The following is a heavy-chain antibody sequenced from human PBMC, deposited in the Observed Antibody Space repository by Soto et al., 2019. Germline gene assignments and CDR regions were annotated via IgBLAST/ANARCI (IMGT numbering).Heavy chain of an antibody. J-gene: IGHJ5*01. V-gene: IGHV4-30-4*01. Sequence: SETLSLTCSVSGVSICSVDYFWAWIRQPPGQALEYIGYIYKSATTYYNPSFESRVAISLDTSKSQFSLNVTSVTAADTAVYFCARGRYCLTGRCFPNWFDSWGQGTLVTVSS. CDR1: GVSICSVDYF. CDR2: IYKSATT. CDR3: ARGRYCLTGRCFPNWFDS. D-gene: IGHD2-15*01.